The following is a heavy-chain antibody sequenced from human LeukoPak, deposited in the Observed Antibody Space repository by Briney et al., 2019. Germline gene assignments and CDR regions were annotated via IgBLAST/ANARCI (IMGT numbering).Heavy chain of an antibody. CDR1: GGSFSGYY. V-gene: IGHV4-34*01. Sequence: PSETLSLTCAVYGGSFSGYYWSWIRQPPGKGLEWIGEINHSGSTNYNPSLKSRVTMSVDTSKNQLSLELRSVSVADTAIYYCARDGLFGSGPHWFDPWGQGTLVTVSS. CDR2: INHSGST. CDR3: ARDGLFGSGPHWFDP. J-gene: IGHJ5*02. D-gene: IGHD3-10*01.